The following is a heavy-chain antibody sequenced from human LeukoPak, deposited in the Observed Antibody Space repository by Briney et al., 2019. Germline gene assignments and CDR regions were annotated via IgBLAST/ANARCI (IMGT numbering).Heavy chain of an antibody. J-gene: IGHJ5*02. V-gene: IGHV3-7*01. CDR2: INQVGSSK. D-gene: IGHD3-22*01. CDR3: ARDLGQYYDTSDNWFDP. Sequence: GGSLRLSCAASGFTFTTYWMGWVRQAPGKGPEWVANINQVGSSKYFVDSVKGRFTISRDNAKNTLNLQMNSLRAEDTAVYYCARDLGQYYDTSDNWFDPWGQGTLVTVSS. CDR1: GFTFTTYW.